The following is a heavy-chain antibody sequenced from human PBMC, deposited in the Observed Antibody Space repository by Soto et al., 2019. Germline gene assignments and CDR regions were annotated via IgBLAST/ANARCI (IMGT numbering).Heavy chain of an antibody. J-gene: IGHJ4*02. CDR2: INTDTGNP. Sequence: GASVKVSCKASGYTFNTYGINWVRQAPGQGLEWMGWINTDTGNPSYAQKFQGRVSMTRDTSSGTAYMEMRSLTSDDAAVYYCTRKKCIGGCYLFDSWGQGTLVTVSS. D-gene: IGHD2-21*02. CDR1: GYTFNTYG. V-gene: IGHV1-18*01. CDR3: TRKKCIGGCYLFDS.